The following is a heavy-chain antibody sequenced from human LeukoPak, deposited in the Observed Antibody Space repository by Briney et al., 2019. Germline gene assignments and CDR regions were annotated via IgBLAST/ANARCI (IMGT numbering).Heavy chain of an antibody. Sequence: ASETLSLTCTVSGDSISSSNCYWGWIRQPPGKGLEWIGSIYFSGGTYYNASLKSRVTISVDTSKNQFSLKLSSVTAADTAVYYCARLVVRCSGGSCYPLYYYYYMDVWGKGTTVTISS. V-gene: IGHV4-39*01. D-gene: IGHD2-15*01. CDR2: IYFSGGT. J-gene: IGHJ6*03. CDR1: GDSISSSNCY. CDR3: ARLVVRCSGGSCYPLYYYYYMDV.